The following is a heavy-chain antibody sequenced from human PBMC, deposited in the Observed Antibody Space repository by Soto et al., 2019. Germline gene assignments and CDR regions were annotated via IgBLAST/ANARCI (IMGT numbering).Heavy chain of an antibody. Sequence: QVQLQESGPGLVKPSQTLSLTCTVSGGSISSGGYYWSWIRQHPGKGLEWIGYIYYSGSTYYNPSLKSRVTISVDTSKNQFSLKLSSVTAADTAVYYCARGIPGISGDYGGHYGMDVWGQGTAVTVS. J-gene: IGHJ6*02. CDR2: IYYSGST. CDR1: GGSISSGGYY. V-gene: IGHV4-31*03. CDR3: ARGIPGISGDYGGHYGMDV. D-gene: IGHD4-17*01.